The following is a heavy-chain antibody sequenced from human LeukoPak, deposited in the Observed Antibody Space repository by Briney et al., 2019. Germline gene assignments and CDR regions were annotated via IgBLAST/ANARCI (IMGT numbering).Heavy chain of an antibody. V-gene: IGHV4-4*07. J-gene: IGHJ4*02. Sequence: SETLSLTCTVSGGSISSSYWGWIRQPAGKGLEWIGRLYTSGSTNYNYNPSLKSRVTMSVDTSKNHFSLNLTSVTAADTAVYYCARDPNSALWGQGTLVTVSS. CDR2: LYTSGST. CDR3: ARDPNSAL. CDR1: GGSISSSY. D-gene: IGHD2-21*01.